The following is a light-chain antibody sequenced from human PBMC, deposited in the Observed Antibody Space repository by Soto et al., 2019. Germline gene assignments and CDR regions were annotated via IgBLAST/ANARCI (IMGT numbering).Light chain of an antibody. CDR2: GAS. Sequence: EIVMTQSPASLSVTPGERVTLSCRASQSVNSNLAWYQQKLGQAPRLLIYGASNGATDIPARFSGSGSGTEFNLTISRLQSEDFAVYYCQQYNIWPLTFGGGTKVDIK. CDR3: QQYNIWPLT. CDR1: QSVNSN. V-gene: IGKV3-15*01. J-gene: IGKJ4*01.